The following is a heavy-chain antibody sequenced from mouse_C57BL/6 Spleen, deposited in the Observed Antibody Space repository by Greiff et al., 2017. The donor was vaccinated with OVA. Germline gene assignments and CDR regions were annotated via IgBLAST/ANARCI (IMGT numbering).Heavy chain of an antibody. CDR2: ISDGGSYT. CDR3: ARDPLFITTVVAYYFDY. Sequence: DVHLVESGGGLVKPGGSLKLSCAASGFTFSSYAMSWVRQTPEKRLEWVATISDGGSYTYYPDNVKGRFTISRDNAKNNLYLQMSHLKSEDTAMYYCARDPLFITTVVAYYFDYWGQGTTLTVSS. D-gene: IGHD1-1*01. CDR1: GFTFSSYA. V-gene: IGHV5-4*01. J-gene: IGHJ2*01.